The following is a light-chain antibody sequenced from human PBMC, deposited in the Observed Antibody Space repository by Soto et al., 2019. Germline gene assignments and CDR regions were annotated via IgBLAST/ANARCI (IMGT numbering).Light chain of an antibody. Sequence: DIQMTQSPSTLSESVGDRVTITCRASQSISSWLAWYQQKPGKAPKLLIYDASSLESGVPSRFSGSGSGTEFTLPISSLQPDDFATYYCQQYNSYPWTFGQGTKVEIK. CDR2: DAS. J-gene: IGKJ1*01. V-gene: IGKV1-5*01. CDR1: QSISSW. CDR3: QQYNSYPWT.